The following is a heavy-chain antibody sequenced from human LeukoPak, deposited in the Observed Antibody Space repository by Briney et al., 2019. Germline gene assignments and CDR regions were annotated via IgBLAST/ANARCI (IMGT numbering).Heavy chain of an antibody. CDR2: IYYSGST. CDR3: ARDMGHGTWYGAEYFQH. Sequence: SETLSLTCTVSGGSISSSSYYWGWIRQPPGKGLEWIGSIYYSGSTYYNPSLKSRVTISADTSKSQFSLKLSSLTAADTAVYYCARDMGHGTWYGAEYFQHWGQGTLVTVSS. V-gene: IGHV4-39*01. J-gene: IGHJ1*01. D-gene: IGHD6-13*01. CDR1: GGSISSSSYY.